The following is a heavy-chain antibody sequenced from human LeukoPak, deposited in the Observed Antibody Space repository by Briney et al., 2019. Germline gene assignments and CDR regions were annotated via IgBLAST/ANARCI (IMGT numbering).Heavy chain of an antibody. CDR1: GFTFSSYA. CDR2: VSGSGGYT. J-gene: IGHJ4*02. CDR3: AKDQGARYCSTTSCSGYFDN. V-gene: IGHV3-23*01. Sequence: PGGSLRLSCAASGFTFSSYAMSWVRQAPGKGLEWVSAVSGSGGYTYYADSVKGRFTISRDNSKNTLFLQMNSLRAEDTAVYSCAKDQGARYCSTTSCSGYFDNWGQGTLVTVSS. D-gene: IGHD2-2*01.